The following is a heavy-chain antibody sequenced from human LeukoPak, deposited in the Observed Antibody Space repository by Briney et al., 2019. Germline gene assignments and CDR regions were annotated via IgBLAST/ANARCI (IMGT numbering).Heavy chain of an antibody. CDR2: IYHSGST. V-gene: IGHV4-4*02. Sequence: PSGTLSLTCAVSGGSISSSNWWSWVRQPPGKGLEWIGEIYHSGSTNYNPSLKSRVTISVDTSKNQFSLKLSSVTAADTAVYFCARGPYSYDSSGAFDIWGQGTMVTVSS. J-gene: IGHJ3*02. CDR3: ARGPYSYDSSGAFDI. CDR1: GGSISSSNW. D-gene: IGHD3-22*01.